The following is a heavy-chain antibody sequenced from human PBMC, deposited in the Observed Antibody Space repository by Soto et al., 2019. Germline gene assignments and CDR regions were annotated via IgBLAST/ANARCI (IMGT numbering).Heavy chain of an antibody. J-gene: IGHJ4*02. CDR3: TTDKEYSSSPI. D-gene: IGHD6-6*01. Sequence: EVQLVESGGGLVKPGGSLRLSCAASGFTFSNAWMSWVRQAPGKGLEWVGRIKSKTDGGTTDYAAPVKGRFTISRDDSKNTLYLQMNSLKTEATAVYYCTTDKEYSSSPIWGQVTLLTVSS. V-gene: IGHV3-15*01. CDR1: GFTFSNAW. CDR2: IKSKTDGGTT.